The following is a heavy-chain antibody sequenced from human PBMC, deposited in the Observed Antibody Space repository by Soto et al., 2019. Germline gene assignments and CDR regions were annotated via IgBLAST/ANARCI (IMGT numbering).Heavy chain of an antibody. V-gene: IGHV3-74*01. CDR2: INSDGTNT. CDR3: ARGWTGGY. J-gene: IGHJ4*02. D-gene: IGHD2-15*01. Sequence: GGSLRLSCAASGLTFSGYWMHWVRQTPGKGLVWVSRINSDGTNTAYADSVKGRFTISRDNAKNTLYLQMNSLRAEDTAVYYCARGWTGGYWGQGTLVTVSS. CDR1: GLTFSGYW.